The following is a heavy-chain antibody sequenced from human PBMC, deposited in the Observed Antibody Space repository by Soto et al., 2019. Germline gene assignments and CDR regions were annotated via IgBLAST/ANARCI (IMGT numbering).Heavy chain of an antibody. Sequence: GGSLRLSCAASGFTFSSYGMHWVRQAPGKGLEWVAVISYDGSNKYYADSVKGRFTISRDNSKNTLYLQMNSLRAEDTAVYYCAKGSEKPNHYNWFDPWGQGTLVTVSS. V-gene: IGHV3-30*18. J-gene: IGHJ5*02. CDR1: GFTFSSYG. CDR3: AKGSEKPNHYNWFDP. CDR2: ISYDGSNK.